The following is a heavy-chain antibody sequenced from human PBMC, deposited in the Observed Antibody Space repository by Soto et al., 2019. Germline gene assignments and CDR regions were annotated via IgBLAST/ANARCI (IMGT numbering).Heavy chain of an antibody. V-gene: IGHV3-11*01. CDR1: GFTFSDYY. J-gene: IGHJ4*02. CDR2: ISSSGSTI. CDR3: ARSRATKSVAGIFLGY. Sequence: GGSLRLSCAASGFTFSDYYMSWIRQAPGKGLEWVSYISSSGSTIYYADSVKGRFTISRDNAKNSLYLQMNSLRAEDTAVYYCARSRATKSVAGIFLGYWGQGTLVTVSS. D-gene: IGHD6-19*01.